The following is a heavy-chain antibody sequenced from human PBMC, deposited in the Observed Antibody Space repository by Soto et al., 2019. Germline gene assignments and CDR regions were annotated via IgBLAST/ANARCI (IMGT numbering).Heavy chain of an antibody. J-gene: IGHJ4*02. V-gene: IGHV3-23*01. CDR1: GFTFSSYA. Sequence: EVQLLESGGGLVQPGGSLRLSCAASGFTFSSYAMSWVRQAPGKGLEWVSGISGSGGSTYYADSVKGRFTISRDNSKNPLYLQMNSLRAEDTAVNYCGKGGQQRGGGNFDYWGQGTLVTVSS. D-gene: IGHD6-13*01. CDR2: ISGSGGST. CDR3: GKGGQQRGGGNFDY.